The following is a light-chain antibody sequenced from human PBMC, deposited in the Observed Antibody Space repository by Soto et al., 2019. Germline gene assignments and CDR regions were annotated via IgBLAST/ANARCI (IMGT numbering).Light chain of an antibody. J-gene: IGKJ3*01. Sequence: EILMTQSPATLSVSPGERATLSCRASQSLSRYLAWYQQKPGQAPRLLIYGASTRASGIPARFSGGGSGTEFTLTISSLQSEDFALYYCQHYNDWPPAFTFGPGTKVDL. CDR1: QSLSRY. CDR3: QHYNDWPPAFT. V-gene: IGKV3-15*01. CDR2: GAS.